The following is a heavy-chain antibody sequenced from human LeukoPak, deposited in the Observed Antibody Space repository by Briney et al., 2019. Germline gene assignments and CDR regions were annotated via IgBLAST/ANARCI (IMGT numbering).Heavy chain of an antibody. J-gene: IGHJ4*02. CDR3: AKTTVGYSSGRYPGWPADC. CDR1: GFIFNTYA. D-gene: IGHD6-19*01. V-gene: IGHV3-23*01. Sequence: PGGSLRLSCEASGFIFNTYAIYWVRQAPGKGLEWVSDICGSGGCTYYADSVKGRFTISRDNSKNTVYLQMNSLTADDTAVYYCAKTTVGYSSGRYPGWPADCWGQGALVTVSS. CDR2: ICGSGGCT.